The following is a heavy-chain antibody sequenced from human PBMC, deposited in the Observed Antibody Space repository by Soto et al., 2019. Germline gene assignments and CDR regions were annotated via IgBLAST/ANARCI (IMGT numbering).Heavy chain of an antibody. D-gene: IGHD3-16*01. CDR2: INAGNGNT. Sequence: ASVKVSCKASGYTFISYPMHWVRQAPGQRLEWMGWINAGNGNTKYSQKFQGRVTITADKSTSTAYMELSSLRSEDTAVYYCARDSVGSPSYWGQGTLVTVSS. CDR3: ARDSVGSPSY. V-gene: IGHV1-3*01. CDR1: GYTFISYP. J-gene: IGHJ4*02.